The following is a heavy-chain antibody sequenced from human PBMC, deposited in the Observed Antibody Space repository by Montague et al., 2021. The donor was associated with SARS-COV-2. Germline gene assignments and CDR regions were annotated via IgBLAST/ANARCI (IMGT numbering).Heavy chain of an antibody. CDR1: GGSISSGGYY. J-gene: IGHJ6*02. CDR3: ARVEFDGGYDSVPLDV. CDR2: IYYSGST. Sequence: TLSLTCTVSGGSISSGGYYWGWIRQHPGKGLEWIGYIYYSGSTXYNPSLKSRVTISVDTSKNQFSLKLSSVTAADTAVYYCARVEFDGGYDSVPLDVWGQGTTVTVSS. V-gene: IGHV4-31*03. D-gene: IGHD5-12*01.